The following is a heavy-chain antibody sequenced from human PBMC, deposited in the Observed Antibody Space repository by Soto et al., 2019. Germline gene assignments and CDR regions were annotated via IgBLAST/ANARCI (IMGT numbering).Heavy chain of an antibody. J-gene: IGHJ4*02. Sequence: GGSLRLSCAASGFTFSSYAMSWVRQAPGKGLEWVSAISGSGGSTYYADSVKGRFTISRDNSKNTLYLQMNSLRAEDTAVYYCAKEKGIAARTRGYYFDYWGQGTLVTVSS. CDR2: ISGSGGST. CDR1: GFTFSSYA. V-gene: IGHV3-23*01. D-gene: IGHD6-6*01. CDR3: AKEKGIAARTRGYYFDY.